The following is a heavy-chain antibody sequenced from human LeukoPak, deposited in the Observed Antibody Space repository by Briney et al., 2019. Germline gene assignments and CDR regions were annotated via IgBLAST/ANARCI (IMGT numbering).Heavy chain of an antibody. Sequence: GASVKVSCKASGYTFNSHDINWVRQAPGQGLEWMGWSSPYNGNTNYAQKFQGRVAMTTDTSTTTAYMELGNLRSDDTAVYFCARDPPYSGRFDYWGHGTLVTVSS. V-gene: IGHV1-18*01. CDR3: ARDPPYSGRFDY. CDR1: GYTFNSHD. J-gene: IGHJ4*01. CDR2: SSPYNGNT. D-gene: IGHD1-26*01.